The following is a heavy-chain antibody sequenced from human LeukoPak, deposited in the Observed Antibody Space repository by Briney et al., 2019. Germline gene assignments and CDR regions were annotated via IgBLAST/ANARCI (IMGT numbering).Heavy chain of an antibody. CDR3: STGGDIIQVDQQVPFDY. V-gene: IGHV3-15*01. CDR1: GFTFSSYS. D-gene: IGHD3-3*01. CDR2: IQSKTVGGAT. Sequence: PGGSLRLSCAASGFTFSSYSMNWVRQAPGKGLEWLGRIQSKTVGGATDYAAAVKGRFTISRDDSKTTLFLQMNSLKTEDTAVYYCSTGGDIIQVDQQVPFDYWGQGVMVTVSS. J-gene: IGHJ4*02.